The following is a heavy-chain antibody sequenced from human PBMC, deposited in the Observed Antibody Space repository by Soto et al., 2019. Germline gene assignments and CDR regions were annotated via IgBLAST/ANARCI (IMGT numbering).Heavy chain of an antibody. Sequence: SQTLSLTCDISRDSFSSTSSILNWIRQSPSRGLEWLGRTYYRSKWHTDYAVSVRGRITINPDTPKNHFFLQLSSVTPDDTAVYFCARDLHGTYYYDSWGQATLVTVSS. J-gene: IGHJ4*02. CDR2: TYYRSKWHT. D-gene: IGHD1-1*01. V-gene: IGHV6-1*01. CDR1: RDSFSSTSSI. CDR3: ARDLHGTYYYDS.